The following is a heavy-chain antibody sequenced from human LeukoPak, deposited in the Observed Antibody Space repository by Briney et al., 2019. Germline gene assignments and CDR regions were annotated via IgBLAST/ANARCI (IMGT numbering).Heavy chain of an antibody. J-gene: IGHJ4*02. CDR2: VGGGDDI. V-gene: IGHV3-23*01. Sequence: GGSLRLSCVASGFTFNIYGMSWVRQAPGKGLEWVSSVGGGDDIHYADSVKGRFTGYRDNAKNTVDLQMNSLRVEDTAIYFCAKVATPRNRLWDHFDSWGQGTLVSVSS. CDR1: GFTFNIYG. D-gene: IGHD2-21*01. CDR3: AKVATPRNRLWDHFDS.